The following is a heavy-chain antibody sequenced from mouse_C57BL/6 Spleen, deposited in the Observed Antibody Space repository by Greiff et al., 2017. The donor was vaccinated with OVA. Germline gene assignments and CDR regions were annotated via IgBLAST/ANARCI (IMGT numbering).Heavy chain of an antibody. Sequence: VLLVESGAELMKPGASVKLSCKATGYTFTGYWIEWVKQRPGHGLEWIGEILPGSGSTNYNEKFKGKATFTADTSSNTAYMQLSSLTTEDSAIYDCSRGTTLVAHYFDYWGQGTTLTVSS. J-gene: IGHJ2*01. CDR3: SRGTTLVAHYFDY. V-gene: IGHV1-9*01. CDR2: ILPGSGST. D-gene: IGHD1-1*01. CDR1: GYTFTGYW.